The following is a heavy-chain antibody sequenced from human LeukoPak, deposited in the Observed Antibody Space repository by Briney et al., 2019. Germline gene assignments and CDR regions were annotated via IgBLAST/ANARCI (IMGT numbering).Heavy chain of an antibody. CDR2: IGSSNVYT. CDR3: ARDTGVYSSSWYYYYGMDV. V-gene: IGHV3-11*06. Sequence: GGSLRLSCTASGFTFSDSYMSWIRQAPGKGLEWISKIGSSNVYTNYADSVKGRFTISRDNADNSLFLQMDSLRAEDTAVYYCARDTGVYSSSWYYYYGMDVWGQGTTVTVSS. J-gene: IGHJ6*02. CDR1: GFTFSDSY. D-gene: IGHD6-13*01.